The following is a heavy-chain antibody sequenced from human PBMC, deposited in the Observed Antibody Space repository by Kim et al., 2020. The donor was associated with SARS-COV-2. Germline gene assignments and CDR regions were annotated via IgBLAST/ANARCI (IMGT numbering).Heavy chain of an antibody. V-gene: IGHV1-58*02. CDR2: IVVGSVNT. CDR1: GFTFTRSA. Sequence: SVKVSCKSSGFTFTRSAMQWVRQARGQRLEWIGCIVVGSVNTNYAQKFQERVTITRDMSTSTAYMELSSLRSEDTAVDYCAADRSYYYRSGYHYYYGMD. D-gene: IGHD3-22*01. CDR3: AADRSYYYRSGYHYYYGMD. J-gene: IGHJ6*01.